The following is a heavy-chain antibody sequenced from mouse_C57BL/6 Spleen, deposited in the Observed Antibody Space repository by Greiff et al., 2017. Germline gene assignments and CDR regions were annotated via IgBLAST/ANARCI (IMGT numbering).Heavy chain of an antibody. CDR3: ARYYGSSWAFGY. CDR1: GYTFTDYN. D-gene: IGHD1-1*01. V-gene: IGHV1-22*01. Sequence: DVQLQESGPELVKPGASVKMSCKASGYTFTDYNMHWVKQSHGKSLEWIGYINPNNGGTSYNQKFKGKATLTVNKSSSTAYMELRSLTSEDSAVYYCARYYGSSWAFGYWGQGTTLTVSS. CDR2: INPNNGGT. J-gene: IGHJ2*01.